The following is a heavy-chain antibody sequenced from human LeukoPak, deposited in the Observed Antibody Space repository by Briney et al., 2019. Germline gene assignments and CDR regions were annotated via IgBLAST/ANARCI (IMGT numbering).Heavy chain of an antibody. CDR2: IYYSGST. CDR3: ASSGKERLFDY. D-gene: IGHD3-10*01. J-gene: IGHJ4*02. V-gene: IGHV4-59*12. Sequence: SETLSLTCTVSGGSISSYYWSWIRQPPGKGLEWIGYIYYSGSTNYNPSLKSRVTISVDTSKNQFSLKLSSVTAADTAVYYCASSGKERLFDYWGQGTLVTVSS. CDR1: GGSISSYY.